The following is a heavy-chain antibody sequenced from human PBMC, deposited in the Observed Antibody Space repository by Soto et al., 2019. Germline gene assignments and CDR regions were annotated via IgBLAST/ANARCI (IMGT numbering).Heavy chain of an antibody. J-gene: IGHJ4*02. Sequence: GESLKISCKGSGYSFTSYWIGWVRQMPGKGLEWMGIIYPGDSDTRYSPSFQGQVTISADKSISTAYLQWSSLKASDTAMYYCARLLHSSSWYGVFDYWGQGTLVTVSS. CDR3: ARLLHSSSWYGVFDY. CDR2: IYPGDSDT. D-gene: IGHD6-13*01. CDR1: GYSFTSYW. V-gene: IGHV5-51*01.